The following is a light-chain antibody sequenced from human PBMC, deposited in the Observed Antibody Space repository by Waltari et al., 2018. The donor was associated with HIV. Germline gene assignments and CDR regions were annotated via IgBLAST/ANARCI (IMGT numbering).Light chain of an antibody. CDR2: GAA. CDR1: QSISNN. J-gene: IGKJ5*01. V-gene: IGKV3-15*01. Sequence: IVFTPSPRTLSLSPAERATLSCRASQSISNNLAWYQEEPGQAPRVLIYGAATRATGIPARFSGSGYGTEFTLTISSLQSEDFAVYYCQQYNNWPPIPFGQGTRLEIK. CDR3: QQYNNWPPIP.